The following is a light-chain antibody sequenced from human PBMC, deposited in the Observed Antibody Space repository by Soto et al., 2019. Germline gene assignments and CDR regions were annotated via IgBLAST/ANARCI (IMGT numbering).Light chain of an antibody. CDR3: CSFTVSATYV. CDR2: DVS. CDR1: TNDIGGYNH. V-gene: IGLV2-14*03. J-gene: IGLJ1*01. Sequence: QSALTQPASVSGSPGQSVTISCTGTTNDIGGYNHVSWYQQHPGKAPKVMIYDVSNRPSGISNRFSGSKSGNTASLTISGLQAEDEADYFCCSFTVSATYVFGTGTKVTVL.